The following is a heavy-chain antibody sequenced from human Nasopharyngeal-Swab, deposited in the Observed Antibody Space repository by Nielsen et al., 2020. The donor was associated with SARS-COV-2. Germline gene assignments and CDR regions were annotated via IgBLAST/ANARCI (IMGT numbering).Heavy chain of an antibody. V-gene: IGHV3-74*01. Sequence: GESLKISCAASGFTFSNYWMHWVRQSPGKGLLWVSRIDTDGAITNYADSVKGRFTISRDNAKNTLYLQMNSLRADDTAVYYCARDVGGRDNYWGQGALVTVSS. D-gene: IGHD2-15*01. J-gene: IGHJ4*02. CDR1: GFTFSNYW. CDR2: IDTDGAIT. CDR3: ARDVGGRDNY.